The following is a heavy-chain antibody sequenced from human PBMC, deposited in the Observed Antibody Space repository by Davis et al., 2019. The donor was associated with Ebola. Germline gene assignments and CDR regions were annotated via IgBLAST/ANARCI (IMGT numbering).Heavy chain of an antibody. CDR1: GGSISSGDYY. Sequence: PSETLSLTCTVSGGSISSGDYYWSWIRQPPGKGLEWIGEINHSGSTNYNPSLKSRVTISVDTSKNQFSLKLSSVTAADTAVYYCARYVSSGQEYYFDCWGQGTLVTVSS. CDR3: ARYVSSGQEYYFDC. V-gene: IGHV4-39*07. J-gene: IGHJ4*02. D-gene: IGHD6-19*01. CDR2: INHSGST.